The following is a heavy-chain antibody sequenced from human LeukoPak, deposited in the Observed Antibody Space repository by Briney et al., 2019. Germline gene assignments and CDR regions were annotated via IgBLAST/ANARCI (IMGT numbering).Heavy chain of an antibody. Sequence: PGGSLRLSCAASGFTFSSYEMNWVRQAPGKGLEWVSYISSSGSTIYYADSVKGRFTISRDNAKNSLYLQMNSLRAEDTAVYYCARVSGYSRGFFDYGGREPLVTVS. CDR1: GFTFSSYE. J-gene: IGHJ4*02. CDR2: ISSSGSTI. D-gene: IGHD6-19*01. CDR3: ARVSGYSRGFFDY. V-gene: IGHV3-48*03.